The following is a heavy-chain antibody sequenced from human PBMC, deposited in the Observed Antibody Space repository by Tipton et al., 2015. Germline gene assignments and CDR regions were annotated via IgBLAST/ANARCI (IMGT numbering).Heavy chain of an antibody. V-gene: IGHV1-18*01. CDR1: GYTFTSYH. J-gene: IGHJ4*02. D-gene: IGHD3-3*01. Sequence: QSGPEVKKPGASVKVSCKAYGYTFTSYHIIWVRQAPGQGLEWMGWISGYNGDTKYAQKLQGRVTMTTDTSTSTAYMELRSLRSDDTAVYYCAREYYDFWSGYFPYYFDYWGQGTLVTVSS. CDR2: ISGYNGDT. CDR3: AREYYDFWSGYFPYYFDY.